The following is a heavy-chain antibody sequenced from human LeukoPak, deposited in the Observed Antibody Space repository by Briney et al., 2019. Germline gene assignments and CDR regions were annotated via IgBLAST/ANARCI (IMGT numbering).Heavy chain of an antibody. Sequence: SQTLSLTCTVSGGSISSGSYYRSWIRQPAGKGLEWIGRIYTSGSTNYNPSLKSRVTISVDTSKNQFSLKLSSVTAADTAVYYCARSPPRYCSSTSCYYYYYMDVWGKGTTVTISS. CDR1: GGSISSGSYY. D-gene: IGHD2-2*01. J-gene: IGHJ6*03. CDR2: IYTSGST. CDR3: ARSPPRYCSSTSCYYYYYMDV. V-gene: IGHV4-61*02.